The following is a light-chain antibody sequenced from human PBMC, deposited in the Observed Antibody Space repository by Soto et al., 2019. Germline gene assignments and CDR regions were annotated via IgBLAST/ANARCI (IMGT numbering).Light chain of an antibody. V-gene: IGLV2-14*03. Sequence: QSALTQPASVSRSPGQSITVSCIGTSSNVGGYNYVSWYQQHPGKAPKLMIHDVSNRPSGVSDRFSGSKSGYTASLTISGLQAEDEAYYYCSSYASSNTQVFGGGTKLTVL. CDR3: SSYASSNTQV. J-gene: IGLJ2*01. CDR2: DVS. CDR1: SSNVGGYNY.